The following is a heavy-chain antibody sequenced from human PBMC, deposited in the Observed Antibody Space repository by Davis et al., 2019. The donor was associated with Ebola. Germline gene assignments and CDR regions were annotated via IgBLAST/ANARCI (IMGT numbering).Heavy chain of an antibody. CDR3: AREGGDLYYFDY. CDR1: GFTFSDYY. J-gene: IGHJ4*02. V-gene: IGHV3-11*04. D-gene: IGHD2-21*01. Sequence: GESLKISCAASGFTFSDYYMGWIRQAPGKGLEWVSYISSSGSTIYYADSVKGRFTISRDNAKNSLYLQMNSLRAEDTAVYYCAREGGDLYYFDYWGQGTLVTVSS. CDR2: ISSSGSTI.